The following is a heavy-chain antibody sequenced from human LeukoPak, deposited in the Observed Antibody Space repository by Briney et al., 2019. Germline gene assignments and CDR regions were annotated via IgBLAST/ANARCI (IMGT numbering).Heavy chain of an antibody. CDR3: AREKSYYDFWSGYYTAGFDY. CDR1: GFTFSSYN. J-gene: IGHJ4*02. Sequence: PGGSLRLSCAASGFTFSSYNMNWVRQAPGKGLEWVSYISSSSSITYYADSVKGRFTISRDNAKNSPYLQMNSLKTEDTAVYYCAREKSYYDFWSGYYTAGFDYWGQGTLVTVSS. D-gene: IGHD3-3*01. CDR2: ISSSSSIT. V-gene: IGHV3-48*04.